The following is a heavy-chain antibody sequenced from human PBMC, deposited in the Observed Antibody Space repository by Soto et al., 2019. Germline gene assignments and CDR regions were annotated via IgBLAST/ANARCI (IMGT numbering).Heavy chain of an antibody. CDR3: AKDPTRGFTLGGVIVTQPYYFDY. CDR1: GFTFSSYA. Sequence: GGSLRLSCAASGFTFSSYAMSWVRQAPGKGLEWVSAISGSGGSTYYADSVKGRFTISRDNSKNTLYLQMNSLRAEDTAVYYCAKDPTRGFTLGGVIVTQPYYFDYWGQGTLVTVSS. CDR2: ISGSGGST. J-gene: IGHJ4*02. V-gene: IGHV3-23*01. D-gene: IGHD3-16*02.